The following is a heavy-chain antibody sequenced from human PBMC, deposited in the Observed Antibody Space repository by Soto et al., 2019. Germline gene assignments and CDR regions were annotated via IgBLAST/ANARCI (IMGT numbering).Heavy chain of an antibody. CDR3: ARGLNRITIFGVVIRPYYFDY. V-gene: IGHV1-18*01. Sequence: ASVKVSCKASGYTFTSYGISWVRQAPGQGLEWMGWISAYNGNTNYAQKLQGRVTMTTDTSTSTAYMELRSLRSDDTAVFYCARGLNRITIFGVVIRPYYFDYWGQGTLVTVSS. D-gene: IGHD3-3*01. CDR1: GYTFTSYG. CDR2: ISAYNGNT. J-gene: IGHJ4*02.